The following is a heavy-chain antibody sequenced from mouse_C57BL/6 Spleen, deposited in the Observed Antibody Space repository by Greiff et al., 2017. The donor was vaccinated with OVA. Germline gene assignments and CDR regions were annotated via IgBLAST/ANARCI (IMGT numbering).Heavy chain of an antibody. CDR2: IDPSDSET. J-gene: IGHJ4*01. V-gene: IGHV1-52*01. CDR3: ARHVAYYAMDY. D-gene: IGHD1-1*01. CDR1: GYTFTSYW. Sequence: QVQLQQPGAELVRPGSSVKLSCKASGYTFTSYWMHWVKQRPIQGLEWIGNIDPSDSETHYNQKFKDKATLTVDKSSSTAYMQLSSLTSEDSAVYYCARHVAYYAMDYWGQGTSLTVSS.